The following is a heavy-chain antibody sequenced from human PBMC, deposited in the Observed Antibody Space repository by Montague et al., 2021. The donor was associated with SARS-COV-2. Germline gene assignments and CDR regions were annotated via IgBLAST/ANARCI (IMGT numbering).Heavy chain of an antibody. J-gene: IGHJ4*02. D-gene: IGHD3-9*01. CDR3: ARLPYILPGYAYFDF. CDR2: IYYSGST. Sequence: SETLSLTCTVSGDSISNYYWSWIRLPPGKGLEWLGYIYYSGSTNYNPSLKSRVTISVDTSKNQFSLRLSSVTAADTAVYYCARLPYILPGYAYFDFWGQGSLVIVSS. V-gene: IGHV4-59*08. CDR1: GDSISNYY.